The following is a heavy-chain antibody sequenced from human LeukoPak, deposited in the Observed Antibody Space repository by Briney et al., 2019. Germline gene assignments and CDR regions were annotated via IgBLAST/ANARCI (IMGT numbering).Heavy chain of an antibody. CDR1: GGSISSGSYY. D-gene: IGHD3-22*01. J-gene: IGHJ4*02. V-gene: IGHV4-61*02. CDR2: IYTSGST. Sequence: PSQTLSLTCTVSGGSISSGSYYWSWIRQPAGKGLEWIGRIYTSGSTNYNPSLKSRVTISVDTSKNQFSLKLSSVTAADTAVYYCAREGDYYDSSGYYYEGYYFDYWGQGTQVTVSS. CDR3: AREGDYYDSSGYYYEGYYFDY.